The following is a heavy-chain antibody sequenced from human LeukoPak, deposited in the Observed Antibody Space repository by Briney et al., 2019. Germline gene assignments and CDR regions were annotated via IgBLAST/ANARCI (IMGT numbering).Heavy chain of an antibody. CDR3: ARGPFGSGSFLDY. V-gene: IGHV1-8*01. CDR1: GYIFSSND. CDR2: MNPNSGDT. Sequence: ASVKVSCKXSGYIFSSNDINWVRQAAGQGLERMGWMNPNSGDTGYTQKFQGRVAMTRSTSITTAYMELSSLRSEDTAVYYCARGPFGSGSFLDYWGQGTLVTVSS. J-gene: IGHJ4*02. D-gene: IGHD3-10*01.